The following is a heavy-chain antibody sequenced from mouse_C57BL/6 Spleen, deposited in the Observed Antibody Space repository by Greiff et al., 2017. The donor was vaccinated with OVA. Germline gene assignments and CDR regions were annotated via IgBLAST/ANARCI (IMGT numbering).Heavy chain of an antibody. J-gene: IGHJ2*01. CDR2: IDPSDSYT. CDR3: ARGGDGSTPGDY. CDR1: GYTFTSYW. Sequence: QVQLQQPGAELVKPGASVKLSCKASGYTFTSYWMQWVKQRPGQGLEWIGEIDPSDSYTNYNQKFKGKATLTVDTSSSTAYMQLSSLTSEDSAVYYCARGGDGSTPGDYWGQGTTLTVSS. D-gene: IGHD1-1*01. V-gene: IGHV1-50*01.